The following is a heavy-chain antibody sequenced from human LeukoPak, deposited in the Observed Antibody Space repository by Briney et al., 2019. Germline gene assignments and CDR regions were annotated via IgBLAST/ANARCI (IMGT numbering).Heavy chain of an antibody. CDR2: IYYSGST. D-gene: IGHD1-26*01. CDR1: GGSISSSSYY. Sequence: KPSETLSLTCTVSGGSISSSSYYWGWIRQPPGKGLEWIGSIYYSGSTYYNPSLKSRVTISVDTSKNQFSLKLSSVTAADTAVYYSARGRWEEDYYFDYWGQGTLVTVSS. J-gene: IGHJ4*02. CDR3: ARGRWEEDYYFDY. V-gene: IGHV4-39*07.